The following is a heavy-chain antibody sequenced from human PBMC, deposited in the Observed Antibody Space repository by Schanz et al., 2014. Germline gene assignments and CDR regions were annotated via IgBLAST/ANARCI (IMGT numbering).Heavy chain of an antibody. CDR3: AKDPSHGDYDYNFDY. J-gene: IGHJ4*02. D-gene: IGHD3-16*01. CDR2: LSGSGGST. Sequence: EAQLLESGGGLVQPGGSLRLSCAASGFTFSSYAMSWVRQAPGKGLEWVSALSGSGGSTYYADSVKGRFTISRDNSKNTLYLQMNSLRAEDTAVYYCAKDPSHGDYDYNFDYWGQGTLVTVSS. V-gene: IGHV3-23*01. CDR1: GFTFSSYA.